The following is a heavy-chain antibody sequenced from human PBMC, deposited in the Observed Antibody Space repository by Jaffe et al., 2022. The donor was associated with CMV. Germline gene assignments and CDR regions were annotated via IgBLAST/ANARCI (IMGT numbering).Heavy chain of an antibody. J-gene: IGHJ4*02. CDR3: ASKALRGYCSGGSCYNLYYFDY. D-gene: IGHD2-15*01. V-gene: IGHV3-21*01. CDR1: GFTFSSYS. CDR2: ISSSSSYI. Sequence: EVQLVESGGGLVKPGGSLRLSCAASGFTFSSYSMNWVRQAPGKGLEWVSSISSSSSYIYYADSVKGRFTISRDNAKNSLYLQMNSLRAEDTAVYYCASKALRGYCSGGSCYNLYYFDYWGQGTLVTVSS.